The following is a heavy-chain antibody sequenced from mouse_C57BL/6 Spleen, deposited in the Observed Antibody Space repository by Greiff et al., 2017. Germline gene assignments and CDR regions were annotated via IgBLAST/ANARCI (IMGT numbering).Heavy chain of an antibody. V-gene: IGHV1-55*01. J-gene: IGHJ4*01. CDR3: ARDYGSSYEAMGD. CDR1: GYTFTSYW. D-gene: IGHD1-1*01. Sequence: QVQLQQSGAELVKPGASVKMSCKASGYTFTSYWITWVKQRPGQGLEWIGDIYPGSGSTNYNEKFKSKATLTVDTSSSTAYMQLSSLTSEDSAVYYCARDYGSSYEAMGDWGQGPSVTVSS. CDR2: IYPGSGST.